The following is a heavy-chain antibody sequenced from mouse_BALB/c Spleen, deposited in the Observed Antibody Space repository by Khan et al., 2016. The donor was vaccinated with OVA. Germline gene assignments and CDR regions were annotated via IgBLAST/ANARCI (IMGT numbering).Heavy chain of an antibody. J-gene: IGHJ3*01. CDR1: GYSITSDYA. D-gene: IGHD2-14*01. Sequence: EVQLQESGPGLVKPSQSLSLTCTVTGYSITSDYAWNWIRQFPGNKLEWMGYISYSGNTSYNPSLKSRISITRDTSKNQFFLQLSSVTTEDTATYYCARSGYEAWFAYWGQGTLVTVSA. CDR3: ARSGYEAWFAY. CDR2: ISYSGNT. V-gene: IGHV3-2*02.